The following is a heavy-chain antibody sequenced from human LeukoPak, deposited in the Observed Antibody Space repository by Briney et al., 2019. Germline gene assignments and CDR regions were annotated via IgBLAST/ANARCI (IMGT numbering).Heavy chain of an antibody. CDR2: MYYSGST. J-gene: IGHJ6*02. V-gene: IGHV4-59*08. D-gene: IGHD4-17*01. CDR1: GASISGYY. Sequence: SETLSLTCTVSGASISGYYWNWIRQPPEKGLEWIGYMYYSGSTNYNPSLKSRVTMSGDTSKNELSLKLSSVTAADTAVYYCARMNGDYGFRNYFYYGLDVWGQGTTVTVSS. CDR3: ARMNGDYGFRNYFYYGLDV.